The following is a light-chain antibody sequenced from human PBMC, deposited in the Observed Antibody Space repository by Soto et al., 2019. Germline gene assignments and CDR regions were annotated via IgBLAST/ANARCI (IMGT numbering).Light chain of an antibody. CDR3: QQVNCYPPGVT. J-gene: IGKJ3*01. CDR2: GAS. V-gene: IGKV1-9*01. Sequence: DIQLTQSPSFLSASVGDRVTITCRASRAISTYLAWYQQKPGTAPKLLIYGASTLQSGVPSRFSGGGSGTEFTLTIGSLQPEDSATYYCQQVNCYPPGVTFGPGTKVDIK. CDR1: RAISTY.